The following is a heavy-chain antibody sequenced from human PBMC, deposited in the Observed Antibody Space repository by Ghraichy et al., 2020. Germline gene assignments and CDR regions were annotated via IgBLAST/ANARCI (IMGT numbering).Heavy chain of an antibody. CDR2: ISGSGGDT. V-gene: IGHV3-23*01. CDR3: AKDHGTEGFDY. D-gene: IGHD1-14*01. Sequence: GESLNISCAASGFTFRYYAMSWVRQAPGKGLEWISAISGSGGDTYYADSVKGRFTISRDNSKESVSLQMNSLRAEDTAVYYCAKDHGTEGFDYWGQGTLVSVSS. CDR1: GFTFRYYA. J-gene: IGHJ4*02.